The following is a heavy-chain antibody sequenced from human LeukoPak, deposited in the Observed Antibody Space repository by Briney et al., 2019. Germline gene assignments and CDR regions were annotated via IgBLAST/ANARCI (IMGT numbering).Heavy chain of an antibody. Sequence: ASVKVSCKASGYTFSGFYIHWVRQAPGQGLEWMGWINPNSGVTNYAQKLQGRVTITRDTSIDTAYMQLSRLRSDDTAVYYCARDMKRSRARWENLGFDPWGQGTLVTVSS. D-gene: IGHD1-26*01. CDR3: ARDMKRSRARWENLGFDP. V-gene: IGHV1-2*02. CDR1: GYTFSGFY. J-gene: IGHJ5*02. CDR2: INPNSGVT.